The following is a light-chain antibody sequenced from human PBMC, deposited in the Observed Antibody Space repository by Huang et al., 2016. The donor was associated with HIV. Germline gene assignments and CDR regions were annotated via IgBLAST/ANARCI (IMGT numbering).Light chain of an antibody. V-gene: IGKV1-39*01. CDR3: QQSYNIPRT. CDR1: QSINKY. CDR2: GAS. J-gene: IGKJ2*01. Sequence: DIQMTQAPPSLSAAVGDRVIITCRASQSINKYLSWYQQMQGRAPKLLISGASSLQGGVSSRFSGSGSGTDFTLTIRDLQPEDTATYHCQQSYNIPRTFGQGTLLEI.